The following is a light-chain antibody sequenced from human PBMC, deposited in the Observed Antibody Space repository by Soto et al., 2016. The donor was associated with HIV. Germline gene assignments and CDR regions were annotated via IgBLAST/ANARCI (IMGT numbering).Light chain of an antibody. CDR2: QDS. J-gene: IGLJ2*01. CDR3: QAWDTSTFVA. Sequence: SYELTQPPSVSVSPGQTARISCSGDALGAKYVSWCQQKPGQSPVLIIYQDSKRSSGIPERISGSTSGNTATLTISGTQAVDEADYYCQAWDTSTFVAFGGGTKLTVL. V-gene: IGLV3-1*01. CDR1: ALGAKY.